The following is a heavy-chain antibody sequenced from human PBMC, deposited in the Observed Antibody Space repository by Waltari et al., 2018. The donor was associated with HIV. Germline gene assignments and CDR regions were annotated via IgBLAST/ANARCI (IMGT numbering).Heavy chain of an antibody. CDR2: ISGSGDTT. V-gene: IGHV3-23*01. J-gene: IGHJ4*02. Sequence: EVQLLESGGGLVQPGGSLRLSCAASGFTLLDSPLPWVPPAPGKGLEWVSGISGSGDTTYYADSVRGRFTISRDNSRNTLYLQMTSLRAEDAAMYYCAKDPFAGASLASYFDEWGQGALVTVSS. CDR1: GFTLLDSP. CDR3: AKDPFAGASLASYFDE.